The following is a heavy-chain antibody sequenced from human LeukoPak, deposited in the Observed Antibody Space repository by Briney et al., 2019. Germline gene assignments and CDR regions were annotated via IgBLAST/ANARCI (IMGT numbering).Heavy chain of an antibody. D-gene: IGHD6-19*01. V-gene: IGHV6-1*01. CDR2: TYYRSKWSN. Sequence: SQTLSLPCAISGDSVSSNSAAWNWIRQSPSRGLEWLGRTYYRSKWSNDYAVSVKSRITINPDTSKNQVSLQFNSVTPEDTAVYYCARQYSSGWSHYYGLDVWGQGTTVTVSS. CDR3: ARQYSSGWSHYYGLDV. CDR1: GDSVSSNSAA. J-gene: IGHJ6*02.